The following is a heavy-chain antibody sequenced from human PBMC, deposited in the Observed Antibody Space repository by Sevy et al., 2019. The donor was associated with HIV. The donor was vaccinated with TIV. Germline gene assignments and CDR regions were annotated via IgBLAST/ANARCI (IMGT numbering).Heavy chain of an antibody. CDR2: ITGTGGST. J-gene: IGHJ5*02. CDR3: ANFLGRSGLA. Sequence: GGSLRLSCAASGFTFNNYAMTWVRQAPGKGLEWVSVITGTGGSTYYADSVKGRFTISRDNSKNTLYLQMNSLRPEDTAIYYCANFLGRSGLAWGQGTLVTVSS. D-gene: IGHD2-15*01. V-gene: IGHV3-23*01. CDR1: GFTFNNYA.